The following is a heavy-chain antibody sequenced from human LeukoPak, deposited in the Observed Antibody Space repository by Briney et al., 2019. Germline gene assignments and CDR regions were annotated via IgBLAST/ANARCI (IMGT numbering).Heavy chain of an antibody. CDR1: GGAISSNNW. J-gene: IGHJ4*02. V-gene: IGHV4-4*02. D-gene: IGHD3-10*01. CDR2: IYHSGST. Sequence: PSETLSLTCAVSGGAISSNNWWSWVRQPPGKGLEWIGEIYHSGSTNYNPSLMSRVTISVGKSKNQFSLKLSSVTAADTAIYYCARDRLWFGELREGYYFDYWGQGTLVTVSS. CDR3: ARDRLWFGELREGYYFDY.